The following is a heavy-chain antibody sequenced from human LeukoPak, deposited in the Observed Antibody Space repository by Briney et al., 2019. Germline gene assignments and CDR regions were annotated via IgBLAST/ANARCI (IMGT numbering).Heavy chain of an antibody. D-gene: IGHD3-16*01. J-gene: IGHJ3*01. Sequence: SETLSLTCSVSGGSISDYFWGWIRQPPGKGLEWIGHVYYIGKPTCSPSLESRVSISVDTSKNQFSLELTSVTAADTAVYYCARRFRTGGDLHHDAYDVWGQGTVVTVSS. CDR1: GGSISDYF. CDR2: VYYIGKP. CDR3: ARRFRTGGDLHHDAYDV. V-gene: IGHV4-59*12.